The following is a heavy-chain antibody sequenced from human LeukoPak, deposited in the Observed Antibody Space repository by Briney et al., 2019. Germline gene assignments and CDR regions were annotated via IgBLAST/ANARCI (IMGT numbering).Heavy chain of an antibody. CDR3: ARTRDFWSGYFDY. J-gene: IGHJ4*02. V-gene: IGHV4-30-2*01. CDR2: LLHSGST. Sequence: SETLSLTCAVSGVSITSDTYCWSWIRQPPGKGLKWIGYLLHSGSTYYNPSLKSRVTISIDTSKSQFSLKLSSVTAADTAVYYCARTRDFWSGYFDYWGQGTLVTVSS. D-gene: IGHD3-3*01. CDR1: GVSITSDTYC.